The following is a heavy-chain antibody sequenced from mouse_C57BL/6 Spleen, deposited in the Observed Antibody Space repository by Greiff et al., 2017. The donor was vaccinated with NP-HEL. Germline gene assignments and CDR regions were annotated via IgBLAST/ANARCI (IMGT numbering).Heavy chain of an antibody. CDR2: IWSGGST. CDR3: ARDGYYGSSYWFAY. V-gene: IGHV2-2*01. CDR1: GFSLTSYG. D-gene: IGHD1-1*01. J-gene: IGHJ3*01. Sequence: QVHVKQSGPGLVQPSQSLSITCTVSGFSLTSYGVHWVRQSPGKGLEWLGVIWSGGSTDYNAAFISSLSISKDNSKSQVFFKMNSLQADDTAIYYCARDGYYGSSYWFAYWGQGTLVTVSA.